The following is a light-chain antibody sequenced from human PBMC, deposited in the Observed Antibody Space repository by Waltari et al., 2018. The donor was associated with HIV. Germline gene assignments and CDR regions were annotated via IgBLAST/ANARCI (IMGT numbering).Light chain of an antibody. CDR1: SSNIGSNP. V-gene: IGLV1-44*01. CDR3: AVWDDSLRSVL. CDR2: TNS. Sequence: QSVLTQPPSASGTPGQRVNTSCSGGSSNIGSNPVNWYRQFPGDAPKLLIYTNSQRPSGVPDRFSGSKSGTSASLAISGLQSEDEADFYCAVWDDSLRSVLFGGGTRLTVL. J-gene: IGLJ3*02.